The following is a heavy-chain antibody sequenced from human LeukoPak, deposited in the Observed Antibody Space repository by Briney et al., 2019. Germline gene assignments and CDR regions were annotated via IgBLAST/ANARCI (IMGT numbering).Heavy chain of an antibody. Sequence: ASVKVSCKASGYTFTCYGISWVRRAPGQGLEWMGWISAYNGNTNYAQKLQGRVTMTTDTSTSTAYMELRSLRSDDTAVYYCARVFNYLYNWFDPWGQGTLVTVSS. CDR1: GYTFTCYG. V-gene: IGHV1-18*01. CDR2: ISAYNGNT. CDR3: ARVFNYLYNWFDP. D-gene: IGHD2/OR15-2a*01. J-gene: IGHJ5*02.